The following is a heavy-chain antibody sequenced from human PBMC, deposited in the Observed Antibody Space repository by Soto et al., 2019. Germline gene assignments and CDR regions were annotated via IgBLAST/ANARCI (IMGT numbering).Heavy chain of an antibody. CDR3: ARGGDVGGWYYFDY. Sequence: QAQLVQSGAEVKKPGSSVKVSCKASGGTFSSYAISWVRQAPGQGLEWMGGIIPIFGTANYAQKMQARVTITADESTSTGYMALSSLISEDTAVYYCARGGDVGGWYYFDYWGQGTLVTVSS. J-gene: IGHJ4*02. V-gene: IGHV1-69*12. CDR1: GGTFSSYA. D-gene: IGHD6-19*01. CDR2: IIPIFGTA.